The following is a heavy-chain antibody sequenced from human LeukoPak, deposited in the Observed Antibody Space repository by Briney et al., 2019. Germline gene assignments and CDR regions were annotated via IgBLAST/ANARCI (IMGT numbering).Heavy chain of an antibody. V-gene: IGHV3-30*03. D-gene: IGHD2-2*01. CDR2: ISYDGSNK. J-gene: IGHJ4*02. Sequence: GGSLRLSCAASGFTFSSYGMHWVRQAPGKGLEWVAVISYDGSNKYYADSVKGRFTISRDNSKNTLYLQMNSLRAEDTAVYYCARDGIVVVPAAPGYWGQGTLVTVSS. CDR3: ARDGIVVVPAAPGY. CDR1: GFTFSSYG.